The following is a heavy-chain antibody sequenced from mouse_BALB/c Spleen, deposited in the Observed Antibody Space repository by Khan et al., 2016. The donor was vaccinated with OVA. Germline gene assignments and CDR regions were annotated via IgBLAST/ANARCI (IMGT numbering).Heavy chain of an antibody. V-gene: IGHV1S137*01. CDR1: GYTFTDYA. CDR3: ARGGRFAY. D-gene: IGHD1-1*02. Sequence: QDQLQQSGAELVRPGVSVKISCKGSGYTFTDYAMHWVKQSHAKSLEWIGVISTYYDDADYNQRLQGKASMTVDRSSSTAYLELARLTSEDSAIYYCARGGRFAYWGQGTLVTVSA. CDR2: ISTYYDDA. J-gene: IGHJ3*01.